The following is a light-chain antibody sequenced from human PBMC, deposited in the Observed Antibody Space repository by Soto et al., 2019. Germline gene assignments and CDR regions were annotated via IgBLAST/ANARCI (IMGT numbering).Light chain of an antibody. Sequence: HLTLSLSFMSAFLGDACTVTCRATQSISSYLNWYQQKPGKAPKLLIYGASSLQSGVPSRFSGRGSGTDFTLTISSLQPEDFATYYCQHSYSTMITFGQGTRLEIK. V-gene: IGKV1-39*01. CDR2: GAS. CDR3: QHSYSTMIT. J-gene: IGKJ5*01. CDR1: QSISSY.